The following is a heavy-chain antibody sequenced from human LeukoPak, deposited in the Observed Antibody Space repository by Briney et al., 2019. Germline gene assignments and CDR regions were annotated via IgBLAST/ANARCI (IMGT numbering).Heavy chain of an antibody. D-gene: IGHD6-13*01. V-gene: IGHV3-11*05. J-gene: IGHJ4*02. Sequence: GGSLRLSCAASGFTFSDYYMSWIRQAPGKGLEWVSDISSTSIYTNYADSVKGRFIISRDNAKNSLYLQMNSLRAEDTAVYYCAREYGYSSSWYSDYWGQGTLVTVSS. CDR2: ISSTSIYT. CDR1: GFTFSDYY. CDR3: AREYGYSSSWYSDY.